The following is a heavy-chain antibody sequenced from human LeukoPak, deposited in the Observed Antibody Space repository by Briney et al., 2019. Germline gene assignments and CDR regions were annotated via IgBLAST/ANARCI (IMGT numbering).Heavy chain of an antibody. V-gene: IGHV3-11*06. D-gene: IGHD3-3*01. CDR2: ISSSSSYT. J-gene: IGHJ4*02. Sequence: GGSLRLSCAASGFTFSDYYMSWIRQAPGKGLEWVSYISSSSSYTNYADSVKGRFTISRDNAKNSLYLQMNSLRAEDTPVYYCARSIGYYDFWSGYQTDWGQGTLVTVSS. CDR3: ARSIGYYDFWSGYQTD. CDR1: GFTFSDYY.